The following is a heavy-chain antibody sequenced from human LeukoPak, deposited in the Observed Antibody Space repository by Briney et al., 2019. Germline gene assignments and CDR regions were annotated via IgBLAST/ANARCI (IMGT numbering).Heavy chain of an antibody. V-gene: IGHV4-34*01. CDR3: ATNYCSGGSCYSEGAFDI. D-gene: IGHD2-15*01. CDR1: GGSFSGYY. CDR2: IYYSGST. J-gene: IGHJ3*02. Sequence: PSETLSLTCAVYGGSFSGYYWSWIRQPPGKGLEWIGSIYYSGSTYYNPSLKSRVTISVDTSKNQFSLKLSSVTAADTAVYYCATNYCSGGSCYSEGAFDIWGQGTMVTVSS.